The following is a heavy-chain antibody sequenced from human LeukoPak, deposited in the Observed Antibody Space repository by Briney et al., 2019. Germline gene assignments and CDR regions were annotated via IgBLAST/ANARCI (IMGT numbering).Heavy chain of an antibody. J-gene: IGHJ4*02. CDR2: ISIRGDTT. Sequence: GGSLRLSCAASGFTFSTYAMSWVRQAPGKGPEWVSFISIRGDTTYYADSVKGRFTISRDNSKNTLYLQMNSLRTEDTAVYYCTKDKGFNSGCHDYWGQGTLVTVSS. CDR1: GFTFSTYA. D-gene: IGHD6-19*01. V-gene: IGHV3-23*01. CDR3: TKDKGFNSGCHDY.